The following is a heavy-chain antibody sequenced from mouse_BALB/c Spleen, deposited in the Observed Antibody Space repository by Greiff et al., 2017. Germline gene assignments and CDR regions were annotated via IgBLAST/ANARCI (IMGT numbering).Heavy chain of an antibody. CDR1: GFTFSSFG. CDR2: ISRGSSTI. CDR3: ARSSITTIYYFDY. J-gene: IGHJ2*01. D-gene: IGHD1-1*01. Sequence: EVHLVESGGGLVQPGGSRKLSCAASGFTFSSFGMHWVRQAPEKGLEWVAYISRGSSTIYYAETVKGRFTISRDNPKNTLFLQMTSLRSEDTAMYYCARSSITTIYYFDYWGQGTTRTVSS. V-gene: IGHV5-17*02.